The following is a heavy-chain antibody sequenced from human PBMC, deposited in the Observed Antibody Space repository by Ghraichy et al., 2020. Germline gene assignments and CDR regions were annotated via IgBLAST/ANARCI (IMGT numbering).Heavy chain of an antibody. CDR2: INHSGST. CDR1: GGSFSGYY. Sequence: SETLSLTCAVYGGSFSGYYWSWIRQPPGKGLEWIGEINHSGSTNYNPSLKSRVTISVDTSKNQFSLKLSSVTAADTAVYYCARGHQALPGSGRIWFGELLGPWGQGTLVTGSS. D-gene: IGHD3-10*01. V-gene: IGHV4-34*01. CDR3: ARGHQALPGSGRIWFGELLGP. J-gene: IGHJ5*02.